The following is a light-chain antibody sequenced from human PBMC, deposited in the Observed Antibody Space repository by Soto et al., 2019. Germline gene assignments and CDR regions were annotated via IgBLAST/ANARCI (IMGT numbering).Light chain of an antibody. CDR1: QSHLYSNGYNY. Sequence: DIVMTQSPLSLPVPPGEAASISCRSSQSHLYSNGYNYLDWYLQKLGQSPQLXIYLGSNRASGVPDRFSGSGSGTDFTLKISRVEAEDVGVYYCMQALQTPLTFGGGTKVDIK. V-gene: IGKV2-28*01. CDR2: LGS. J-gene: IGKJ4*01. CDR3: MQALQTPLT.